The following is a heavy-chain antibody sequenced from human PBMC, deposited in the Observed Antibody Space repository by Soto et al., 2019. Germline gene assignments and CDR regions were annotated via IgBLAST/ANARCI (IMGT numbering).Heavy chain of an antibody. Sequence: GGSLRLSCAASGFTFSSYAMHWVRQAPGKGLEWVAVISYDGSNKYYADSVKGRFTISRDNSKNTLYLQMNRLRAEDTALYYCWSRPRTAGDDSFDHWGQGTLVTVSS. J-gene: IGHJ4*02. CDR3: WSRPRTAGDDSFDH. CDR2: ISYDGSNK. V-gene: IGHV3-30-3*01. D-gene: IGHD6-13*01. CDR1: GFTFSSYA.